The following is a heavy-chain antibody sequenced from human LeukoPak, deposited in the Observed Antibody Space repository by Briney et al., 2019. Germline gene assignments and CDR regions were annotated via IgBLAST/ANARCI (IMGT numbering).Heavy chain of an antibody. CDR1: GGTFSSYA. D-gene: IGHD5-24*01. CDR2: ISAYNGNT. Sequence: GASVKVSCKASGGTFSSYAISWVRQAPGQGLEWMGWISAYNGNTNYAQKLQGRVTMTTDTSTSTAYMEPRSLRSDDTAVYYCARSPRWLQFAAAFDIWGQGTMVTVSS. V-gene: IGHV1-18*01. CDR3: ARSPRWLQFAAAFDI. J-gene: IGHJ3*02.